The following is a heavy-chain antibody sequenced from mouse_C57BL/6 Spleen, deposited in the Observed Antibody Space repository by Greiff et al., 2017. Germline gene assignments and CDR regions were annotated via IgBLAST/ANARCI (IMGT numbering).Heavy chain of an antibody. V-gene: IGHV14-4*01. J-gene: IGHJ3*01. CDR1: GFNIKDDY. Sequence: EVHLVESGAELVRPGASVKLSCTASGFNIKDDYMHWVKQRPEQGLEWIGWIDPENGDTEYASKFQGKATITADTSSNTAYLQLSSLTSEDTAVYYCTTSTMVTPFAYWGQGTLVTVSA. CDR2: IDPENGDT. CDR3: TTSTMVTPFAY. D-gene: IGHD2-2*01.